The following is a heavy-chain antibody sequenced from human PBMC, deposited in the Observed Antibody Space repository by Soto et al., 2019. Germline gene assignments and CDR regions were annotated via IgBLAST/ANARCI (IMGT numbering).Heavy chain of an antibody. CDR1: GFIFSDYY. J-gene: IGHJ6*02. CDR2: ISTRSTYT. V-gene: IGHV3-11*06. CDR3: ASDFAWKRGKVGRYYYGMDV. Sequence: QVLLVESGGGLVKAGGSLRLSCAASGFIFSDYYMSWVRQTPGKGREWMSYISTRSTYTNYADSVNGRFTISRDNTKNSLYLRMDSLRVEVTAVYYCASDFAWKRGKVGRYYYGMDVWSQGTTVTVSS. D-gene: IGHD1-1*01.